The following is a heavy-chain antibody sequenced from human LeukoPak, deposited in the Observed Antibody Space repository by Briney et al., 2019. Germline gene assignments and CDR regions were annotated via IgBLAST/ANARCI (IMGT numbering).Heavy chain of an antibody. J-gene: IGHJ5*02. Sequence: GGSLRLSCAASGFTFSSYAMSWVRQAPGKGLEWVSAISDGGSRTYYADSVKGRFTISRDNSKNTLYLQMNSLRAEDTALYYCAKAVLTLWEPAFDLWGQGTLVTVSS. D-gene: IGHD1-26*01. CDR1: GFTFSSYA. CDR2: ISDGGSRT. CDR3: AKAVLTLWEPAFDL. V-gene: IGHV3-23*01.